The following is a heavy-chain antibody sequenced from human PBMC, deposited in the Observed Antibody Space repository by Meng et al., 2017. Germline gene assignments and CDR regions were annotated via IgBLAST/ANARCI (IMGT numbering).Heavy chain of an antibody. CDR1: GFTFGDYA. CDR2: IRSIAYGGTT. V-gene: IGHV3-49*04. D-gene: IGHD3-3*01. J-gene: IGHJ6*02. Sequence: GESLKISCTASGFTFGDYAMSWVRQAPGKGLEWVGFIRSIAYGGTTEYAASVKGRFTISRDESKSIAYLQMNSLKTEDTAVYYCTRVHYDLWDYGMDVWGQGTTVTVSS. CDR3: TRVHYDLWDYGMDV.